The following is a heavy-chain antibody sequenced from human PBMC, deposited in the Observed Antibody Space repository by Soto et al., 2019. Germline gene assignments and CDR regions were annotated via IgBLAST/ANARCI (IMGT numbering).Heavy chain of an antibody. CDR2: ISAYNGNT. Sequence: ASVKVSCKASGYTFTSYGISWVRQATGQGLEWMGWISAYNGNTNYAQKLQGRVTMTTDTSTSTAYMELRSLRSDDTAVYYCARDPPSTSGYGLYYYGMDVWGQGTTVTVSS. J-gene: IGHJ6*02. D-gene: IGHD5-12*01. V-gene: IGHV1-18*01. CDR1: GYTFTSYG. CDR3: ARDPPSTSGYGLYYYGMDV.